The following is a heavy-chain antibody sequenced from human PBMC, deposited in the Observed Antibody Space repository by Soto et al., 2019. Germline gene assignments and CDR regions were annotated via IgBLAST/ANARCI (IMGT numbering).Heavy chain of an antibody. CDR1: GGSITNHSFS. V-gene: IGHV4-39*01. CDR2: ISHTGGT. Sequence: PSETLSLTCTVSGGSITNHSFSWGWIRQPPGKGLEWIGTISHTGGTHYNPSLKSRLTMSVDTSNDQFSLTLTSLTAADSAVYYCARQVATLSYYYYGLDIWGPGTTVTVSS. CDR3: ARQVATLSYYYYGLDI. D-gene: IGHD5-12*01. J-gene: IGHJ6*02.